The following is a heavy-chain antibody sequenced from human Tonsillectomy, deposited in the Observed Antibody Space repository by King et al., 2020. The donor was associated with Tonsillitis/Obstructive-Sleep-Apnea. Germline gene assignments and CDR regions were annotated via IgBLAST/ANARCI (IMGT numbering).Heavy chain of an antibody. CDR2: INPNCGGT. CDR1: GYTFTGYY. CDR3: ARVGDYYDSSGYYFDAFDI. D-gene: IGHD3-22*01. Sequence: VQLVESGAEVKKPGASVKVSCKASGYTFTGYYMHWVRQAPGQGLEWMGWINPNCGGTNYAQKFQGRVTMTRDTSISTAYMELSRLRSDDTAVYYCARVGDYYDSSGYYFDAFDIWGQGTMVTVSS. V-gene: IGHV1-2*02. J-gene: IGHJ3*02.